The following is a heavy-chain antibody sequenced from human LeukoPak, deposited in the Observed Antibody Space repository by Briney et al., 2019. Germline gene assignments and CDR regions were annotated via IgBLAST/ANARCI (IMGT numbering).Heavy chain of an antibody. CDR1: GDSISGSSYY. Sequence: KTSETLSLTCTVSGDSISGSSYYWSWIRQPPGKGLEWIGYIYYSGSTNYNPSLKSRVTISVDTSKNQFSLKLSSVTAADTAVYYCAREAVAGKRGRNGDFDYWGQGTLVTVSS. CDR2: IYYSGST. J-gene: IGHJ4*02. D-gene: IGHD6-19*01. CDR3: AREAVAGKRGRNGDFDY. V-gene: IGHV4-61*01.